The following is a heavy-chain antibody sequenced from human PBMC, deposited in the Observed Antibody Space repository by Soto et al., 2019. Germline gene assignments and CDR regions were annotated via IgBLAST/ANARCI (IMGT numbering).Heavy chain of an antibody. CDR3: ARAVAVPADFDY. CDR2: INAGNGNT. D-gene: IGHD2-2*01. J-gene: IGHJ4*02. Sequence: QVQLVQSGAEEKKPGASVKVSCKASGYTFTGYAMHWVRQAPGQRLEWMGWINAGNGNTKYSQKFQGRVTITRDTSPSTAYMELSSLGSEDRAVYYCARAVAVPADFDYWGPGTLVTVSS. CDR1: GYTFTGYA. V-gene: IGHV1-3*05.